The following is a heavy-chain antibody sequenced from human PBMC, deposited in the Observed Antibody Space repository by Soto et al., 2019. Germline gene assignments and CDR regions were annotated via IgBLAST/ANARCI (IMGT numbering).Heavy chain of an antibody. CDR2: INHRGRT. D-gene: IGHD1-7*01. V-gene: IGHV4-34*01. CDR3: AGTTSLQWYYMDV. Sequence: SETLSLTCAVYGGSFSGYYWNWIRQPPGKGLEWLGEINHRGRTNYNPSLKSRVTISVDTSKNQFSLKLNSVTAADTAVYYCAGTTSLQWYYMDVWDKGTTVTVSS. CDR1: GGSFSGYY. J-gene: IGHJ6*03.